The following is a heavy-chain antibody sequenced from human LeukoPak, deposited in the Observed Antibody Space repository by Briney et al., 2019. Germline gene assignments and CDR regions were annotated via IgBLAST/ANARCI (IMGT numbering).Heavy chain of an antibody. CDR2: ISYSGST. Sequence: SETLSLTCTVSDGSISSYYWSWIRKPPGKGLEWIGCISYSGSTNYNPSLKSRVTISVDTSKNQFSLKLSSVTAADTAVYYCARVYLSGHDYWGQGTLVTVSS. V-gene: IGHV4-59*08. J-gene: IGHJ4*02. CDR3: ARVYLSGHDY. D-gene: IGHD3-3*01. CDR1: DGSISSYY.